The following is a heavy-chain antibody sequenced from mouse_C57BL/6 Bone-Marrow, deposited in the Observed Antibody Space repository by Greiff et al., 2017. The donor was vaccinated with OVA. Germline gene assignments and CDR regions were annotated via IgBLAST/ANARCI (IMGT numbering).Heavy chain of an antibody. CDR2: INPSTGGT. CDR1: GYSFTGYY. D-gene: IGHD5-5*01. J-gene: IGHJ3*01. CDR3: ARDDYPSWFAY. V-gene: IGHV1-42*01. Sequence: EVQRVESGPELVKPGASVKISCKASGYSFTGYYMNWVKQSPEKSLEWIGEINPSTGGTTYNQKFKAKATLTVDKSSSTAYMQLKSLTSEDSAVYYCARDDYPSWFAYWGQGTLVTVSA.